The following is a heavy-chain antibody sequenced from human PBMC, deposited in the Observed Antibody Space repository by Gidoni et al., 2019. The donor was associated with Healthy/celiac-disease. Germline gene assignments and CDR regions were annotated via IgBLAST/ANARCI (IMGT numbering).Heavy chain of an antibody. CDR3: AKSSPTAGSFWYFDL. V-gene: IGHV1-46*01. Sequence: QVQLVQSGAELKKPGASVKVSCKAYGYTFTRYYMHWVRQAPGQGLEWMGIINPSGGSTKYAQKFQGRVTMTRDTSTSTVYMELSSLRSEDTAVYYCAKSSPTAGSFWYFDLWGRGTLVTVSS. J-gene: IGHJ2*01. D-gene: IGHD4-17*01. CDR1: GYTFTRYY. CDR2: INPSGGST.